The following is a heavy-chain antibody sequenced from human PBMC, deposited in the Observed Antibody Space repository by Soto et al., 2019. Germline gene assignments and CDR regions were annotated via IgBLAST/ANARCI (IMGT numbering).Heavy chain of an antibody. D-gene: IGHD4-4*01. CDR3: ARTRTVAYYYGMDV. Sequence: PSETLSLTCTVSGGSISSSSYYWGWIRQPPGKGLEWIGSIFYSGSTYYNPSLKSRVTVSVDTSKNQFSLKLSSVTAADTAVYFCARTRTVAYYYGMDVWGQGTTVTVSS. CDR2: IFYSGST. CDR1: GGSISSSSYY. V-gene: IGHV4-39*01. J-gene: IGHJ6*02.